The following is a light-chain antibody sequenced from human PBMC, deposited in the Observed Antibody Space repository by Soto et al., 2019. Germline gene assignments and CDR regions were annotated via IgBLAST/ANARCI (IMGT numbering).Light chain of an antibody. Sequence: QSALTQPASVSGSPGQSITISCTGTNNDIGTYNYVSWYQQHPGKAPKLMIYGVSDRPSGVSQRFSGSKSGNTASLTISGLQAEDEADYYCSSYTTRSTLVFGGGTKVTVL. CDR3: SSYTTRSTLV. V-gene: IGLV2-14*03. CDR1: NNDIGTYNY. J-gene: IGLJ2*01. CDR2: GVS.